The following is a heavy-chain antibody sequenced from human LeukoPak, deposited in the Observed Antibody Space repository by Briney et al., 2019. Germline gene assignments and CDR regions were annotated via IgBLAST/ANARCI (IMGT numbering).Heavy chain of an antibody. D-gene: IGHD6-19*01. Sequence: PGGSLRLSCAVSGFTFIILHMNWVRQAPGKGLEWVSSISSSGNYKYYADSVKGRFVISIDNAKNSLYLQLNGLRVDDTAVYYCARNLYNSASPPDYWGQGTLVTVSS. V-gene: IGHV3-21*01. CDR2: ISSSGNYK. CDR1: GFTFIILH. CDR3: ARNLYNSASPPDY. J-gene: IGHJ4*02.